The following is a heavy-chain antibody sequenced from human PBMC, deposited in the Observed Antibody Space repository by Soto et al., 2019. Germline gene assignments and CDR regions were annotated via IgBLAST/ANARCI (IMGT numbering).Heavy chain of an antibody. CDR3: ARVVKAGDYGDYGRYYFDY. Sequence: QVQLVQSGAEVKKPGASVKVSCKASGYTFTTYGITWVRQAPGQGLEWMGWISAYSGNTNYAQKLQGRLTVTTDTYKNTAYMDLRSLRSDDTAVYYCARVVKAGDYGDYGRYYFDYWGHGTLVTVSS. CDR1: GYTFTTYG. J-gene: IGHJ4*01. CDR2: ISAYSGNT. V-gene: IGHV1-18*04. D-gene: IGHD4-17*01.